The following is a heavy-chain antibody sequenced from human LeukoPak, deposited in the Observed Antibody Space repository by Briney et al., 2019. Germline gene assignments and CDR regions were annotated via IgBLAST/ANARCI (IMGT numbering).Heavy chain of an antibody. D-gene: IGHD6-13*01. CDR2: FYPGDSDA. CDR1: GYSFTTYW. J-gene: IGHJ6*02. V-gene: IGHV5-51*01. CDR3: ARPGIEAPGTPYGMDV. Sequence: GESLKISCKASGYSFTTYWIGWVRQMPGKGLEWMGIFYPGDSDARYSPSFQGHVTISADKSNSTAYLQWGRLKASDTAMYYCARPGIEAPGTPYGMDVWGQGTTVTVSS.